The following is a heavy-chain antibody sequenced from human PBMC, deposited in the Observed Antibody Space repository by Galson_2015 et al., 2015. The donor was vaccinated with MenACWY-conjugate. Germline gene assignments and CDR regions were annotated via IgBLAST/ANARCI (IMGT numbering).Heavy chain of an antibody. CDR1: RFTFSSYA. Sequence: SLRLSCAASRFTFSSYAMSWVRQAPGKGLEWVSAISGSGGSTYYADSVKDRFTISRDNSKNTLYLQMNSLRAEDTAVYYCAKEGGLIVVVYLGMDVWGQGTTVTVSS. CDR3: AKEGGLIVVVYLGMDV. V-gene: IGHV3-23*01. J-gene: IGHJ6*02. D-gene: IGHD2-15*01. CDR2: ISGSGGST.